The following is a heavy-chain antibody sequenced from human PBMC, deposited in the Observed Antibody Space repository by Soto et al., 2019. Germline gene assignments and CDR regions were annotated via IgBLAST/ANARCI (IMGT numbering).Heavy chain of an antibody. CDR2: IYSGGST. CDR3: AGSFTRGVGASAFDY. CDR1: GFTVSSNY. Sequence: EVQLVESGGGLVQPGGSLRLSCAASGFTVSSNYMSWVRQAPGKGLEWVSVIYSGGSTYYADSVKGRFTISRDNSKNPLYLQMNSLRAEDTGVYYCAGSFTRGVGASAFDYWGQGTLVTVSS. V-gene: IGHV3-66*01. J-gene: IGHJ4*02. D-gene: IGHD3-10*01.